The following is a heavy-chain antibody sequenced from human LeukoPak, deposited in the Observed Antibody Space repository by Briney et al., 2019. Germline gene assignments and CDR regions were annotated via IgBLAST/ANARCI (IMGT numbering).Heavy chain of an antibody. J-gene: IGHJ6*02. D-gene: IGHD2-2*02. Sequence: PGGSLRLSCAASGFTFSSYAMSWVRQAPGKGLKWVSAISGSGGSTYYADSVKGRFTISRDNSKNTLYLQMNSLRAEDTAVYYCAKYVDIVVVPAAIDYYYYGMDVWGQGTTVTVSS. V-gene: IGHV3-23*01. CDR2: ISGSGGST. CDR3: AKYVDIVVVPAAIDYYYYGMDV. CDR1: GFTFSSYA.